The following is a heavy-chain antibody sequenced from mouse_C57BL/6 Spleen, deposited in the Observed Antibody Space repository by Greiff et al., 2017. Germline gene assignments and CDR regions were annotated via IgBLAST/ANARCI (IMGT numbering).Heavy chain of an antibody. CDR2: IHPNSGST. CDR1: GYTFTSYW. D-gene: IGHD2-4*01. Sequence: QVQLQQPGAELVKPGASVKLSCKASGYTFTSYWMHWVKQRPGQGLEWIGMIHPNSGSTNYNEKLKSKATLTVDKSSSTAYMQLSSLTSEDSAVYYCAREEGYDYDEGVFDYWGQGTTLTVSS. CDR3: AREEGYDYDEGVFDY. V-gene: IGHV1-64*01. J-gene: IGHJ2*01.